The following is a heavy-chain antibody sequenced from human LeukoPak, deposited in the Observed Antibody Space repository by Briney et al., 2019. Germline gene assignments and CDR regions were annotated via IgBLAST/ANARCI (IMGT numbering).Heavy chain of an antibody. CDR2: IYGGGST. CDR1: EFTVSSDY. J-gene: IGHJ4*02. CDR3: ARAPTMRHSSSWYGGFDS. V-gene: IGHV3-53*01. Sequence: GGALRLSCAASEFTVSSDYMSWVRQAPGKGLEWVSIIYGGGSTYYADSVKGRFTISRDNSKNTLCLQLNSLRAEDTAVYYCARAPTMRHSSSWYGGFDSWGQGTLVTVSS. D-gene: IGHD6-13*01.